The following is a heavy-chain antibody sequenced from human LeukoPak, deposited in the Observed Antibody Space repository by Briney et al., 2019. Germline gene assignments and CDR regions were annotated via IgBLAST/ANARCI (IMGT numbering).Heavy chain of an antibody. CDR3: ARVRRDSSGWYHVDY. V-gene: IGHV3-13*01. Sequence: GGSLRLSCAPSGFTFSSYDMHWVRQVRGKGLEWVSAITTAGDTFYPGSVKGRFTTSRENAKNSFYLQMNSLRAGDTAVYYCARVRRDSSGWYHVDYWGQGTLVTVSS. CDR1: GFTFSSYD. D-gene: IGHD6-19*01. J-gene: IGHJ4*02. CDR2: ITTAGDT.